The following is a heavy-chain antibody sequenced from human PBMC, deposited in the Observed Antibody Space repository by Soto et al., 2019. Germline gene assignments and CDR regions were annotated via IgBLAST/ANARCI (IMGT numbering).Heavy chain of an antibody. J-gene: IGHJ6*02. D-gene: IGHD2-15*01. CDR3: ARDNEDCSGGSCYGGDYYYYYGMDV. CDR1: GGTFSSYA. Sequence: SVKVSCKASGGTFSSYAISWVRQAPGQGLEWMGGIIPIFGTANYAQKFQGRVTITADESTSTAYMELSSLRSEDTAVYYCARDNEDCSGGSCYGGDYYYYYGMDVWGQGTTVTVSS. CDR2: IIPIFGTA. V-gene: IGHV1-69*13.